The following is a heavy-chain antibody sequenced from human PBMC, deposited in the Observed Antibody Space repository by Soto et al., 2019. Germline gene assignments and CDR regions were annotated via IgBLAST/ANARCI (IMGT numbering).Heavy chain of an antibody. CDR2: IYPGDSDT. Sequence: GESLKISCKGSGYSFTSYWIGWVRQMPGKGLEWMGIIYPGDSDTRYSPSFQGQVTISADKSISTAYLQWSSLKASDTAMYYCARRKDDRLGRWYYYGMDVWGQGTTVTVSS. D-gene: IGHD2-15*01. CDR3: ARRKDDRLGRWYYYGMDV. V-gene: IGHV5-51*01. CDR1: GYSFTSYW. J-gene: IGHJ6*02.